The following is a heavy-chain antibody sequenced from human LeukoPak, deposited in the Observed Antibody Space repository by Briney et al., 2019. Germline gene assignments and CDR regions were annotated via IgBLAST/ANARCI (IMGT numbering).Heavy chain of an antibody. CDR3: ITDPGAWQPI. CDR2: IKSKTDGETT. CDR1: GLTLSNAW. V-gene: IGHV3-15*01. J-gene: IGHJ3*02. Sequence: PGGSLRLSCAASGLTLSNAWMSWVRQAPGKGLEWIGRIKSKTDGETTDYAAPVRGRFTISRDDSKNTLYLQMNRLDTGDTAVYYCITDPGAWQPIWGRGTMVAVSS. D-gene: IGHD3-10*01.